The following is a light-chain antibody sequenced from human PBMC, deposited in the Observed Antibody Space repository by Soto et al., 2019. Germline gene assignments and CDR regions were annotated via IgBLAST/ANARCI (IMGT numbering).Light chain of an antibody. V-gene: IGKV1-33*01. CDR2: DAS. Sequence: QMTQSPSSLSASVGDRVTITCRASQGIRNDLGWYQQKPGKAPKLLIYDASNLETGVPSRFSGSGSGTDFTFTISSLQPEDIATYYCQQYDNLPLTFGQGTRLEI. CDR1: QGIRND. CDR3: QQYDNLPLT. J-gene: IGKJ5*01.